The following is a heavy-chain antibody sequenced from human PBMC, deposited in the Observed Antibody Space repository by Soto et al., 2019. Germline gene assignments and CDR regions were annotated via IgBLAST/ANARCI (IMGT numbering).Heavy chain of an antibody. CDR2: IIPIFGTA. CDR1: GGTFGSYP. V-gene: IGHV1-69*01. CDR3: ARDGRVTGTTLEY. Sequence: QVQLVQSGAEVKKPGSSVKVSCKASGGTFGSYPITWGRRPPGQGLEWMGGIIPIFGTANYAQRFQGRVTITADESTSTAYMELSSLRSEDTAVYYCARDGRVTGTTLEYWGQGTLVTVSS. D-gene: IGHD1-7*01. J-gene: IGHJ4*02.